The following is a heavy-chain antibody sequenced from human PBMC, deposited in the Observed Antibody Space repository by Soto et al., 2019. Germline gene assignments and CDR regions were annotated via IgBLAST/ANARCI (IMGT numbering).Heavy chain of an antibody. CDR3: AKNNGPRAYFYYAMDV. CDR2: ISNDGTNK. D-gene: IGHD1-20*01. CDR1: RFSFGSYG. V-gene: IGHV3-30*18. Sequence: GGSLRLSCAASRFSFGSYGIHWVRQAPGKGLEWVAVISNDGTNKYYADSVKGRFTISRDNSKKTLYLQMNSLRTEDTAVYYCAKNNGPRAYFYYAMDVWGQGTTVTVSS. J-gene: IGHJ6*02.